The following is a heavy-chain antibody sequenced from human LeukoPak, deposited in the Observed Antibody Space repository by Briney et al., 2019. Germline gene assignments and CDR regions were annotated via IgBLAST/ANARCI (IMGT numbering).Heavy chain of an antibody. V-gene: IGHV1-2*06. CDR3: ARMNWDDSSGYYGPHFDY. D-gene: IGHD3-22*01. CDR1: GYTFTGYY. Sequence: ASVKVSCKASGYTFTGYYMHWVRQAPGQGLEWMGRTNPNSGDTNYAQKFQGRVTMTRDTAISTAYMELSRLRYDTAVYYCARMNWDDSSGYYGPHFDYWGQGTLVTVSS. J-gene: IGHJ4*02. CDR2: TNPNSGDT.